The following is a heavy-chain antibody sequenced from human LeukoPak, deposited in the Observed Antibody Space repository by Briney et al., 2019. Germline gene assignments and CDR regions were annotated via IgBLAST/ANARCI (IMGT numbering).Heavy chain of an antibody. CDR1: GFTFSSYG. V-gene: IGHV3-30*02. D-gene: IGHD3-22*01. CDR3: ARALTNDYYDSSGYGY. Sequence: PGGSLRLSCAASGFTFSSYGMHWVRQAPGKGLEWVAFIRYDGSNKYYADSVKGRFTISRDNSKNTLYLQMNSLRAEDTAVYYCARALTNDYYDSSGYGYWGQGTLVTVSS. CDR2: IRYDGSNK. J-gene: IGHJ4*02.